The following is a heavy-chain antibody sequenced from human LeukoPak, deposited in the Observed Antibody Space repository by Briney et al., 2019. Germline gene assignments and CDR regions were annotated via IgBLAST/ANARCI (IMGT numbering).Heavy chain of an antibody. D-gene: IGHD6-19*01. V-gene: IGHV4-39*01. CDR1: GGSISSSSYY. Sequence: SETRSLTCTVSGGSISSSSYYWGWIRQPPGKGLEWIGSIYYGGSTYYNPSLKSRVTISVDTSKNQFSLKLSSVTAADTAVYYCARRTDRYSSGWYAYYFDYWGQGTLVTVSS. CDR3: ARRTDRYSSGWYAYYFDY. CDR2: IYYGGST. J-gene: IGHJ4*02.